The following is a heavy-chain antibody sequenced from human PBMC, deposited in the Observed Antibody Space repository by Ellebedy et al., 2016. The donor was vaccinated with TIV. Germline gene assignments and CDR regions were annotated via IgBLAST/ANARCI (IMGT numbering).Heavy chain of an antibody. CDR2: INPIGGRA. D-gene: IGHD3-10*01. CDR3: ARGRVRGVPDFDY. J-gene: IGHJ4*02. V-gene: IGHV1-46*01. CDR1: GYNLSNYY. Sequence: ASVKVSXXASGYNLSNYYMHWVRQAPGQGLEWMGIINPIGGRATYAQKFQGRVTMTRDTSISTAYMELSSLRSEDTAVYYCARGRVRGVPDFDYWGQGTLVTVSS.